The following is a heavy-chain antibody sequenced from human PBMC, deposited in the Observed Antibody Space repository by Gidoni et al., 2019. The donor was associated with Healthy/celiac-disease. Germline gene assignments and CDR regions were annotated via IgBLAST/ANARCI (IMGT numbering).Heavy chain of an antibody. V-gene: IGHV3-30-3*01. CDR2: ISYDGSNK. D-gene: IGHD1-26*01. J-gene: IGHJ4*02. CDR3: ARDVRVGDGYFDY. CDR1: GFTFSSYA. Sequence: QVQLVASGGGVVHPGRSLRLSCAASGFTFSSYAMHWVRQAPGKGLEWVAVISYDGSNKYYADSVKGRFTISRDNSKNTLYLQMNSLRAEDTAVYYCARDVRVGDGYFDYWGQGTLVTVSS.